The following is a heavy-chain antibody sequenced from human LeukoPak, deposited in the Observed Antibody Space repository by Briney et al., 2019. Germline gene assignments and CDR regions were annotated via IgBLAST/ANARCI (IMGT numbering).Heavy chain of an antibody. CDR1: GFTFSNYG. D-gene: IGHD6-19*01. V-gene: IGHV3-30*18. J-gene: IGHJ4*02. Sequence: GWALTLSCAASGFTFSNYGMHWLRQAPGKGLEWVAVISYDGSNEYYADCVKGRFTISRDNSKNTLYLQMNRLRAEDTAVYYCAKDHSGWYPQKGFDYWGQGTLVTVSS. CDR3: AKDHSGWYPQKGFDY. CDR2: ISYDGSNE.